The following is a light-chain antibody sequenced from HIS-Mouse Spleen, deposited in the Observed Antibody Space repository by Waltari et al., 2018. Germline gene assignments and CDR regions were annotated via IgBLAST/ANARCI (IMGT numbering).Light chain of an antibody. J-gene: IGLJ2*01. Sequence: QSALTQPASVSGSPGQSITISRTGTSSDVVGYNYVSWYQQHPGKAPKLMIYDVSNRPSGVSNRFSGSKSGNTASLTISGLQAEDEADYYCSSYTSSSTEVFGGGTKLTVL. CDR3: SSYTSSSTEV. V-gene: IGLV2-14*03. CDR1: SSDVVGYNY. CDR2: DVS.